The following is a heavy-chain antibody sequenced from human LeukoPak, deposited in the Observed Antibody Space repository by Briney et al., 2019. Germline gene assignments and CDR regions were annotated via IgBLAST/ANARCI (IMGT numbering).Heavy chain of an antibody. CDR1: GFTFDDYG. CDR2: INWNGGST. J-gene: IGHJ4*02. D-gene: IGHD3-22*01. V-gene: IGHV3-20*04. CDR3: ARTNYYDISGYDY. Sequence: PGGSLRLSCAASGFTFDDYGMSWVRQAPGKGLEWVSGINWNGGSTGYADSVKGRFTISRDNAKNSLYLQVSSLRAEDTAWYYCARTNYYDISGYDYWGQGTLVTVSS.